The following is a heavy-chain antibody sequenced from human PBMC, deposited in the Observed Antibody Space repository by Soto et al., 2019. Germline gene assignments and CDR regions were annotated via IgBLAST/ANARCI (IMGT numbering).Heavy chain of an antibody. Sequence: ASVKVSCKVSGYTLTELSMHWVRQAPGKGLEWMGGFDPEDGETIYAQKFQGRVTMTEDTSTDTAYMELSSLRSEDTALYYCATGQDSGYDPAPFDYWGQGTLVTVSS. V-gene: IGHV1-24*01. D-gene: IGHD5-12*01. J-gene: IGHJ4*02. CDR3: ATGQDSGYDPAPFDY. CDR1: GYTLTELS. CDR2: FDPEDGET.